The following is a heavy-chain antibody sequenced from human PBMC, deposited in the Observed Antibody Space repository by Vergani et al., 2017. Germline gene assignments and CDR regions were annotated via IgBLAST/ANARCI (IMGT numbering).Heavy chain of an antibody. CDR2: ISSSSSYT. V-gene: IGHV3-21*01. CDR3: ASGLDTAMVTLWNY. D-gene: IGHD5-18*01. Sequence: EVQLVESGGGLVKPGGSLRLSCAASGLTFSSYSMNWVRQAPGKGLEWVSSISSSSSYTYYADSVKGRFTISRDNAKNSLYLQMNSLRAEDTAVYYCASGLDTAMVTLWNYWGQGTLVTVSS. J-gene: IGHJ4*02. CDR1: GLTFSSYS.